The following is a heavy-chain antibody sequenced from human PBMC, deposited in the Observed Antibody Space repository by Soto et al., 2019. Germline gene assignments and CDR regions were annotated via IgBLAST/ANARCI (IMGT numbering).Heavy chain of an antibody. Sequence: SETLSLTCAVYGGSFSGYYWSWIRQPPGKGLEWIGEINHSGSTNYNPSLKSRVTISVDTSKNQFSLKLSSVTAADTAVYYCARAAPRYCSGGSCYSGRDDWGQGSLVTVSS. CDR2: INHSGST. CDR3: ARAAPRYCSGGSCYSGRDD. V-gene: IGHV4-34*01. D-gene: IGHD2-15*01. CDR1: GGSFSGYY. J-gene: IGHJ4*02.